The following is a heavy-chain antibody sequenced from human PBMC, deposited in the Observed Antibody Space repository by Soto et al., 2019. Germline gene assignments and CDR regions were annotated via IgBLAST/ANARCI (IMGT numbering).Heavy chain of an antibody. D-gene: IGHD2-21*02. CDR3: AREDDGGDRDYYGLDV. CDR1: GGSINSGNYY. V-gene: IGHV4-30-4*08. J-gene: IGHJ6*02. Sequence: SETLSLTCTVYGGSINSGNYYWSWIRQHPGKGLEWIGYIHYTGSTYYNPSLQSRLTISVDTSKNQFSLKLTSVTAADTAVYFCAREDDGGDRDYYGLDVWGQGTTVTVSS. CDR2: IHYTGST.